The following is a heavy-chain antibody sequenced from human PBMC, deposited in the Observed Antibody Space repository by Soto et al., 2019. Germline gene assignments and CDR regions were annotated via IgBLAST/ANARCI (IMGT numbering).Heavy chain of an antibody. CDR2: IYHSGRT. Sequence: SETLSLTCIVSNDSISGYYWSWIRQPPGKGPEWIGNIYHSGRTNYNSSLKSRVSMSVDTSRTQFSLRLVSVTAADTAVYYCARDGDGRMTTNPYYYSGMDVWGQGTTVTVSS. CDR1: NDSISGYY. D-gene: IGHD4-4*01. CDR3: ARDGDGRMTTNPYYYSGMDV. J-gene: IGHJ6*01. V-gene: IGHV4-59*01.